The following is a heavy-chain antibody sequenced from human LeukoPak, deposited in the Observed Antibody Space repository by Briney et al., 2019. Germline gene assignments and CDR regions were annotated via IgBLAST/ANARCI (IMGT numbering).Heavy chain of an antibody. J-gene: IGHJ5*02. CDR3: AREDYDFWSGYRWFDP. Sequence: SQTLSLTCTVSGGSISSGDYYWSWIRQPPGKGLEWLGYIYYSRSTYYNPSLKSRVTISVDTSKNQFSLKLSSVTAADTAVYYCAREDYDFWSGYRWFDPWGQGTLVTVSS. V-gene: IGHV4-30-4*08. CDR2: IYYSRST. D-gene: IGHD3-3*01. CDR1: GGSISSGDYY.